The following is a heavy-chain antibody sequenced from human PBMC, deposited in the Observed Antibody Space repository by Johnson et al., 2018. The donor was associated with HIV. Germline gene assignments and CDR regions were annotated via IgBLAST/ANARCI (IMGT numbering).Heavy chain of an antibody. CDR2: IADDGNKT. CDR3: ARNSGNGLVLRGDAFDM. Sequence: QVQLVESGGGVVQTGRSLRLSCAASGFIFSSYAMHWVRQAPGEGLEWVAVIADDGNKTYYADPVRGPTISIDNSKNTLYLQLSSLRSEDTAVYYCARNSGNGLVLRGDAFDMWGQGTMVTVSS. CDR1: GFIFSSYA. J-gene: IGHJ3*02. V-gene: IGHV3-30*04. D-gene: IGHD2-8*01.